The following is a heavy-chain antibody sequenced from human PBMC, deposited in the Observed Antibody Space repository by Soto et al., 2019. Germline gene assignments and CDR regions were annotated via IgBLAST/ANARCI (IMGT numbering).Heavy chain of an antibody. CDR2: IYYSGST. CDR3: AREGRYSSSSEAAYYYYYGMDV. D-gene: IGHD6-6*01. V-gene: IGHV4-59*01. Sequence: SETLSLTCTVSGGSISSYCWSWIRQPPGKGLEWIGYIYYSGSTNYNPSLKSRVTISVDTSKNQFSLKLSSVTAADTAVYYCAREGRYSSSSEAAYYYYYGMDVWGQGTTVTVSS. J-gene: IGHJ6*02. CDR1: GGSISSYC.